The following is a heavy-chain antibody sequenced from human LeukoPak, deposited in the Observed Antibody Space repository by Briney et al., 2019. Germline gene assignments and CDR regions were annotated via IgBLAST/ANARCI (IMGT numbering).Heavy chain of an antibody. D-gene: IGHD4-17*01. CDR3: AKPGDDYGDSGYFDY. CDR1: GFTFSSYG. CDR2: IWYDGSNK. V-gene: IGHV3-33*06. Sequence: PGRSLRLSCAASGFTFSSYGMHWFRQAPGKGLEWVAVIWYDGSNKYYADSVKGRFTISRDNSKNTLYLQMNSLRAEDTAVYYCAKPGDDYGDSGYFDYWGQGTLVTVSS. J-gene: IGHJ4*02.